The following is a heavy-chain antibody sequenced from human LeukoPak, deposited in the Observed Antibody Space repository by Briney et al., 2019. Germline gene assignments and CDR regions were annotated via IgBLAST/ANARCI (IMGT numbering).Heavy chain of an antibody. J-gene: IGHJ4*02. V-gene: IGHV3-7*01. CDR3: ARDLGYSSGPNY. D-gene: IGHD6-19*01. Sequence: GGSLRLSCAASGFTFTTYWMGWVRQAPGKGLEWVANIKQDGSEKYYGDSVKGRFTISRDNAKNSLSLQMNSLRAEDTAVYYCARDLGYSSGPNYWGQGTRVTVSS. CDR2: IKQDGSEK. CDR1: GFTFTTYW.